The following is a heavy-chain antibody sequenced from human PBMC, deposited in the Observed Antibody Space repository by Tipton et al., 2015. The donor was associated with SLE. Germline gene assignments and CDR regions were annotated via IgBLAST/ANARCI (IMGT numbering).Heavy chain of an antibody. CDR1: GGSTSSGIYF. CDR2: MYYSGAA. V-gene: IGHV4-39*07. CDR3: ARDGLDYYESSGSFDY. Sequence: LRLSCTVSGGSTSSGIYFWGWIRQTPGKGLEWIGSMYYSGAAYYNPSLKSRVTISLDTSKNQFSLKLNSVTAADTAVYYCARDGLDYYESSGSFDYWGQGTLVTVSS. D-gene: IGHD3-22*01. J-gene: IGHJ4*02.